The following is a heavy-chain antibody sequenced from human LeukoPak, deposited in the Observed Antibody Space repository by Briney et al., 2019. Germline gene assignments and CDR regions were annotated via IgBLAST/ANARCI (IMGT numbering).Heavy chain of an antibody. Sequence: SETLSLTCAVYGGSFSGYYWSWIRQPPGKGLEWIGEINHSGSTNYNPSLESRVTISVDTSKNQFSLKLSSVTAADTAVYYCARADYYDSSGPLDYWGQGTLVTVSS. CDR3: ARADYYDSSGPLDY. V-gene: IGHV4-34*01. J-gene: IGHJ4*02. CDR2: INHSGST. CDR1: GGSFSGYY. D-gene: IGHD3-22*01.